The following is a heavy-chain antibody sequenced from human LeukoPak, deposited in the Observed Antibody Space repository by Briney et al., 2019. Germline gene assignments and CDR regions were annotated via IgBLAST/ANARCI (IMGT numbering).Heavy chain of an antibody. Sequence: GGSLRLSCAASGFTFSGFWMSWVRQAPGKGLEWVANIKQGGSENYYADSVKGRFIISRDNARNSLYLQMNSLRAEDTAMYYCTREDYGVDSWGQGTLVTVAS. D-gene: IGHD3-16*01. V-gene: IGHV3-7*01. CDR1: GFTFSGFW. CDR3: TREDYGVDS. CDR2: IKQGGSEN. J-gene: IGHJ4*02.